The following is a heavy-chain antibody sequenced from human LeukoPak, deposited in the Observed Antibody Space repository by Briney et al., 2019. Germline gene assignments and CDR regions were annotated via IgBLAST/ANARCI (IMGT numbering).Heavy chain of an antibody. CDR3: VKNSGSYYHSEY. CDR2: ISSSGGTT. V-gene: IGHV3-64D*09. Sequence: PGGSLRLSCSASRLSLSSKSMHCYRQAPGKGLEYVSAISSSGGTTYYADSVKGSFTISRDNSKSTLYLQMSSLRTEDTAVYYCVKNSGSYYHSEYWGQGTLVTVSS. D-gene: IGHD1-26*01. CDR1: RLSLSSKS. J-gene: IGHJ4*02.